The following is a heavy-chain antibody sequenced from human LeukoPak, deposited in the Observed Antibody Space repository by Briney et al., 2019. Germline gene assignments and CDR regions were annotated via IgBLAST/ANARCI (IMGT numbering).Heavy chain of an antibody. CDR1: GGSISDSGYY. Sequence: PSETLSLPCSVSGGSISDSGYYWGWIRQTPGKGLGWVRRIYYSGNTYYNPSVKSRVTISVDTSKNQFSLKLNSVTAADTAMYYCARHWSGSIAKVVPVTLLDYWGQGTLVTVSS. J-gene: IGHJ4*02. CDR3: ARHWSGSIAKVVPVTLLDY. D-gene: IGHD3-3*01. CDR2: IYYSGNT. V-gene: IGHV4-39*01.